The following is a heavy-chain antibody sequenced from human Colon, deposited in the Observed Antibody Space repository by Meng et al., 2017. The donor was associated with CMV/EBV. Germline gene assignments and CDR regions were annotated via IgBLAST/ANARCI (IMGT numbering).Heavy chain of an antibody. Sequence: ASVTVSCQASGFPFTSYSFTWVRQAPGQGLEWLGWISAYNGNTNYAQIVQGRVTMTTDPSTTTAYMELTDLRADDTAVYYCARLNGGNSGYWFDPRGQGTLVTVSS. D-gene: IGHD4-23*01. CDR3: ARLNGGNSGYWFDP. CDR1: GFPFTSYS. V-gene: IGHV1-18*04. CDR2: ISAYNGNT. J-gene: IGHJ5*02.